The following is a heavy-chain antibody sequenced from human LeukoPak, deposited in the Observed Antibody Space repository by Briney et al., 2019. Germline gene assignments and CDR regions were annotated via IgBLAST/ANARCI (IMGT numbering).Heavy chain of an antibody. CDR3: AKDRGSTGWSDY. CDR1: GFTHSSYA. Sequence: PGGSLRLSCAASGFTHSSYAMTWVRQAPGRGLEWVSSISVTGSSAYYADSVKGRFTISRDNSMNTVDLQMNSLRADDTAVYYCAKDRGSTGWSDYWGQGTLVTVSS. CDR2: ISVTGSSA. D-gene: IGHD6-19*01. V-gene: IGHV3-23*01. J-gene: IGHJ4*02.